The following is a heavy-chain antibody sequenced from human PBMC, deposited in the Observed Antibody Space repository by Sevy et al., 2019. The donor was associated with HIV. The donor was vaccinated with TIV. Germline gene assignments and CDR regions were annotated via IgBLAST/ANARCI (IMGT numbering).Heavy chain of an antibody. CDR3: ASASVWGSYRYPGRIDY. D-gene: IGHD3-16*02. Sequence: SETLSLTCTVSGGSISSGGYYWSWIRKHPGKGREWIGYIYYSGSTYYNPSLKSRVTISVETSKNQFSLKLSSVTAADTAVYYCASASVWGSYRYPGRIDYWGQGTLVTVSS. CDR1: GGSISSGGYY. J-gene: IGHJ4*02. CDR2: IYYSGST. V-gene: IGHV4-31*03.